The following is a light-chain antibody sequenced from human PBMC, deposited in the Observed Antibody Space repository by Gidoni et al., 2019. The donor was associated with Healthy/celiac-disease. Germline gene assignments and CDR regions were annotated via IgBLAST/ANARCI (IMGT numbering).Light chain of an antibody. Sequence: DIQMTQSPSTLSASVGDRVTITCRASPSISIWLAWYQQKPGKAPKILIYKTSTLDSGVPSRFSGSGSGTEFTLTISRLQPDDFATYYCQQYDSYSRTFGQGTKVEIK. CDR3: QQYDSYSRT. CDR1: PSISIW. J-gene: IGKJ1*01. V-gene: IGKV1-5*03. CDR2: KTS.